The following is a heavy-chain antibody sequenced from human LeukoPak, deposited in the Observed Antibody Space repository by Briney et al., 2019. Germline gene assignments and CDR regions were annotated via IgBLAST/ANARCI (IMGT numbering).Heavy chain of an antibody. CDR2: ISNGKT. D-gene: IGHD2-15*01. Sequence: GGSLRLHCAASGFPFSSHAMSWVRQPPGKGLEWVAAISNGKTYYADSVRGRFAISRDDSTNTVYLHMNSLRDEDTALYHCVREAGYCAPVCVKTNWFDPWGQGTLVTVSS. V-gene: IGHV3-23*01. CDR1: GFPFSSHA. CDR3: VREAGYCAPVCVKTNWFDP. J-gene: IGHJ5*02.